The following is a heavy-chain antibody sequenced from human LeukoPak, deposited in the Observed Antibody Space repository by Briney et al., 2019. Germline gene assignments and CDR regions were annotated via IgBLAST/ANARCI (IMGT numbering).Heavy chain of an antibody. Sequence: GGSLRHSCGVSGFTFSNYAMNWVRQAPGKGLEWVSALNGGGDSTYSADSVKGRFTISRDNSKNTLYLEMHSLGADDTAVYYCARGVDIVCFDYWGQGTLVSVSS. CDR2: LNGGGDST. J-gene: IGHJ4*02. CDR3: ARGVDIVCFDY. V-gene: IGHV3-23*01. D-gene: IGHD5-12*01. CDR1: GFTFSNYA.